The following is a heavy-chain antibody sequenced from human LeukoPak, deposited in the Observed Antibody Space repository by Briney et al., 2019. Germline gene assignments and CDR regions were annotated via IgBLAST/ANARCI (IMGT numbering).Heavy chain of an antibody. V-gene: IGHV3-7*01. CDR2: VKPDGSEK. CDR3: ARDDYGDYFFDF. J-gene: IGHJ4*02. Sequence: GRSLRLSCAASGFTFSTYWMTWVRQAPGKGLEWIANVKPDGSEKYYVDSVKGRFTISRDNAKNSLYLQLNSLRAEDTAMYYCARDDYGDYFFDFWGQGTLVTVSS. D-gene: IGHD4-17*01. CDR1: GFTFSTYW.